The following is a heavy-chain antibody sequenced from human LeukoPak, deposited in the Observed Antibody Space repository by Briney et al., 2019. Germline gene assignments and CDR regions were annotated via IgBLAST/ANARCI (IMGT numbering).Heavy chain of an antibody. D-gene: IGHD2-21*02. V-gene: IGHV3-11*01. J-gene: IGHJ3*02. CDR3: ARDTTNCGGDCNAFDI. CDR1: GFTFSDYY. Sequence: GGSLRLSCAASGFTFSDYYMSWIRQAPGKGLEWVSYISSSGSTIYYADSVRGRFTISGDNAKNSLYLQMNSLRAEDTAVYYCARDTTNCGGDCNAFDIWGQGTMVTVSS. CDR2: ISSSGSTI.